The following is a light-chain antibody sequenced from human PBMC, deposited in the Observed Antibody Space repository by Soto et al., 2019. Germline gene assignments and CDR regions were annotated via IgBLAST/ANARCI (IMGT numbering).Light chain of an antibody. Sequence: EIVLTQSPGTLALSPGERATLSCRASQSVSTNNLAWYQRKPGQAPRLLIYGASSRATDIPARFSGSGSGTDFTLTTTRLEPEDFAVYYCQKYGSSPPTFGQGTKVEIK. CDR1: QSVSTNN. J-gene: IGKJ1*01. CDR2: GAS. V-gene: IGKV3-20*01. CDR3: QKYGSSPPT.